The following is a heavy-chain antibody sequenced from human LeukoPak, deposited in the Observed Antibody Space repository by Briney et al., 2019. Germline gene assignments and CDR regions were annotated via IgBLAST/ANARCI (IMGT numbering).Heavy chain of an antibody. CDR1: GFTFSSYE. CDR2: ISGSRGAI. D-gene: IGHD4-17*01. Sequence: PGGSLSLSCAASGFTFSSYEMNWVRQAPGKGLEWVSYISGSRGAIYYADSVKGRFTISKDNAKNSLYLQMNSLRAEDTAVYYCAGGSYGRAIFDYWGQGTLVTVSS. J-gene: IGHJ4*02. CDR3: AGGSYGRAIFDY. V-gene: IGHV3-48*03.